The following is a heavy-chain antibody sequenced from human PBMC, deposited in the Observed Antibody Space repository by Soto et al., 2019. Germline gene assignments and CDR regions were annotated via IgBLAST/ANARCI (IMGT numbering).Heavy chain of an antibody. Sequence: SETLSLTCSVSGGSINSSSYFWGWVRQPPGKGLEWIGSIYSSGSPYYNPSLRSRVTISVDTSKNQFSLKLSSVTAADTAVFYCARHYSSGSRNWFDPWGQGTLVTVSS. CDR2: IYSSGSP. CDR3: ARHYSSGSRNWFDP. V-gene: IGHV4-39*01. CDR1: GGSINSSSYF. D-gene: IGHD6-19*01. J-gene: IGHJ5*02.